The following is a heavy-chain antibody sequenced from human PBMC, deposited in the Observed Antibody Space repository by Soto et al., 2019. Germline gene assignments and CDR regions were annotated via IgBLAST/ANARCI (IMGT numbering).Heavy chain of an antibody. Sequence: PSETLSLTCTVSGGSISSYYWSWIRQPPGKGLEWIGYIYYSVSTNYNPSLKSRVTITVDTSKNQFSLKLSSVTAADTAVYSCARGADPYDSWGQGTPVTVSS. CDR3: ARGADPYDS. V-gene: IGHV4-59*01. D-gene: IGHD1-26*01. CDR1: GGSISSYY. J-gene: IGHJ4*02. CDR2: IYYSVST.